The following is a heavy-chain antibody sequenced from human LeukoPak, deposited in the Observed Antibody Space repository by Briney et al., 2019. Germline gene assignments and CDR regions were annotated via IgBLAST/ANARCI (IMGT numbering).Heavy chain of an antibody. V-gene: IGHV3-7*03. J-gene: IGHJ4*02. CDR1: GFTFSSYW. CDR3: ARGGDCSSTSCTEFDY. D-gene: IGHD2-2*01. CDR2: IKQDGSEK. Sequence: GGSLRLSCAASGFTFSSYWMSWVRQAPGKGLEWVANIKQDGSEKYYVDSVKGRFTISRDNAKNSLYLQMNSLRAEDTAVYYRARGGDCSSTSCTEFDYWGQGTLVTVSS.